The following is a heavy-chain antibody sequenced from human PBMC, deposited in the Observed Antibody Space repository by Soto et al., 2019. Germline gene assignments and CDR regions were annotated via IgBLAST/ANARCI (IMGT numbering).Heavy chain of an antibody. CDR2: ISYDGSNK. Sequence: QVQLVESGGGVVQPGRSLRLSCVASGFTFSSYAMYWVRQAPGKGLEWVALISYDGSNKYYADSVKGRFTISRDNSKNTLYLQMNSLRAEDTAVYYCAKATTVSKAHDAFDIWGQGTMVTVSS. CDR3: AKATTVSKAHDAFDI. CDR1: GFTFSSYA. J-gene: IGHJ3*02. V-gene: IGHV3-30-3*01. D-gene: IGHD4-17*01.